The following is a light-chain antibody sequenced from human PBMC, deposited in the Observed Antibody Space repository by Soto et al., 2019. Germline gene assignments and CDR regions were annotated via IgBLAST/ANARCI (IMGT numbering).Light chain of an antibody. CDR1: QSISSW. V-gene: IGKV1-5*03. Sequence: DIQMTQSPSTLSASVGDRVTITCRASQSISSWLASYQQKPGKAPKLLIYKASSLESGVPSRFSGSGSGTEFTLTISSLQPDDFATYYCQQYNSMITFGQGTRLEIK. J-gene: IGKJ5*01. CDR3: QQYNSMIT. CDR2: KAS.